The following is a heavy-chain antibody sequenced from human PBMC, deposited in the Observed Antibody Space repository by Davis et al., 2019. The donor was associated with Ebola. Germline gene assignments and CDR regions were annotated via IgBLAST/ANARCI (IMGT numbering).Heavy chain of an antibody. J-gene: IGHJ5*02. CDR3: ARHSNPYSSGWNENWFDP. Sequence: MPSETLSLTCAVYGGSFSGYYWSWIRQPPGKGLEWIGSIYYTGSTYYNPSLKSRVTISVDTSKNQLSLKLSSVTAADTAFYYCARHSNPYSSGWNENWFDPWGQGTLVIVSS. V-gene: IGHV4-34*01. CDR2: IYYTGST. CDR1: GGSFSGYY. D-gene: IGHD6-19*01.